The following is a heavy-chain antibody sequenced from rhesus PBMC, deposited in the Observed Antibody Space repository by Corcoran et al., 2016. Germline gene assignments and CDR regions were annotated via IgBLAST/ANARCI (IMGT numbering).Heavy chain of an antibody. CDR2: SSGSSCST. Sequence: QVQLQESGPGLVKPSETLSLTCAVSGGSISSSNCGSWIRQPPGKGLDWIGSSSGSSCSTYYNPSLKSRVTISKDTSKNHFSLKLSSVTAADTAVYYCARGGTTGTISNYWGQGVLVTVSS. CDR3: ARGGTTGTISNY. D-gene: IGHD1-1*01. J-gene: IGHJ4*01. CDR1: GGSISSSNC. V-gene: IGHV4S19*01.